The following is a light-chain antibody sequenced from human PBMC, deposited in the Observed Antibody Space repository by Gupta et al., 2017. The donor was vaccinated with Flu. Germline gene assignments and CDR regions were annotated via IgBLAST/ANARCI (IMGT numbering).Light chain of an antibody. J-gene: IGKJ1*01. CDR3: MQGTHWPST. V-gene: IGKV2-30*01. CDR2: NVS. Sequence: DVVMTQSPLSLPVTLGQPASISCRSSQSLVYSDGYTYLNWFQQRPGQSPRRLIYNVSKRDSGVPDRFSGSGSGTDFTLEISRVEAEDVGIYYCMQGTHWPSTFGQGTKVEIK. CDR1: QSLVYSDGYTY.